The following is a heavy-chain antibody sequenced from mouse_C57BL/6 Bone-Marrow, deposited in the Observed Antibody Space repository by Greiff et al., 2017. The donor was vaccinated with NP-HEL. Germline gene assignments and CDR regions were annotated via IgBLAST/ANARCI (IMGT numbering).Heavy chain of an antibody. CDR2: INPNNGGT. D-gene: IGHD1-1*01. CDR3: ARGYYGSSYDWYFDV. CDR1: GYTFTDYN. J-gene: IGHJ1*03. V-gene: IGHV1-18*01. Sequence: VQLKESGPELVKPGASVKIPCKASGYTFTDYNMDWVKQSHGKSLEWIGDINPNNGGTIYNPTFKGKATLTVDKSSSTAYMELRSLTSEDTAVYYCARGYYGSSYDWYFDVWGTGTTVT.